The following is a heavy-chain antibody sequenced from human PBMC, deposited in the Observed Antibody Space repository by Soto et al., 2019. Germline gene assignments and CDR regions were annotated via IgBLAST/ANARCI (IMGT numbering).Heavy chain of an antibody. CDR2: IWYDGSNK. CDR3: ARSIEEVYAIYYYYGMDV. J-gene: IGHJ6*02. Sequence: QVQLVESGGGVVQPGRSLRLSCAASGFSFNDYGMHWVRQAPSKGLEWVAVIWYDGSNKYYADSVRGRFTISRDNSKSTLYLQMNSLRAEYSAVYYCARSIEEVYAIYYYYGMDVWGQGTTVTVSS. D-gene: IGHD2-8*01. CDR1: GFSFNDYG. V-gene: IGHV3-33*01.